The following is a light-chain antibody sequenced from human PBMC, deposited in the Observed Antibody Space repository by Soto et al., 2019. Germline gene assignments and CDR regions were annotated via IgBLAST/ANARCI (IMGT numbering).Light chain of an antibody. Sequence: QSALTQPPSASGSPGQSVTISCTGTSSDVGGYNYVSWYQQHPGKAPKLMIYEVSQRPSGVPERFSGSKSGNTASLTVSGLKAEDEADYYCSSYAGSNNLVFGGGTKLTVL. CDR3: SSYAGSNNLV. V-gene: IGLV2-8*01. CDR1: SSDVGGYNY. J-gene: IGLJ2*01. CDR2: EVS.